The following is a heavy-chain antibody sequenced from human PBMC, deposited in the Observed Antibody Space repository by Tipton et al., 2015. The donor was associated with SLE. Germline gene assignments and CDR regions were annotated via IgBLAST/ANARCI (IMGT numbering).Heavy chain of an antibody. D-gene: IGHD3-22*01. Sequence: TLSLTCAVYGGSFSGYYWSWIRQAPGKGLEWIGSIYYSGSTYYTPSLKSRVTISVDTSKNQFSLKLSSVTAADTAVYYCARNPTDYYDSSAGGDAFDIWGQGTMVTVSS. CDR2: IYYSGST. CDR3: ARNPTDYYDSSAGGDAFDI. CDR1: GGSFSGYY. V-gene: IGHV4-34*01. J-gene: IGHJ3*02.